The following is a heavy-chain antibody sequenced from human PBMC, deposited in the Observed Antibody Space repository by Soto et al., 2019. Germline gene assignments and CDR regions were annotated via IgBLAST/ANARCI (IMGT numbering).Heavy chain of an antibody. CDR3: AKDTLLKKAAAADFGWFDP. V-gene: IGHV3-23*01. J-gene: IGHJ5*02. Sequence: EVHLLESGGGLVRPGGSLRLSCAASAFTFSNYAMNWVRQAPGKGLEWVSVISGSGGSTYYADSVKGRFTISRDNSKNTLYLQMNSLRAEDTAVYYCAKDTLLKKAAAADFGWFDPWGQGTLVTVSS. CDR2: ISGSGGST. CDR1: AFTFSNYA. D-gene: IGHD6-13*01.